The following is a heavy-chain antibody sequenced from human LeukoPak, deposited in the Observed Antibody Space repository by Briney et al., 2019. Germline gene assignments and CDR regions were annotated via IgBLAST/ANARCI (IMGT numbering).Heavy chain of an antibody. Sequence: ASVKVSCKASGYTFTSYGISWVRQAPGQGLEWMGWISAYNGNTNYAQKLQGRVTMTTDTSTSTAYMELRSLGSDDTAVYYCARVIRQWLAGTGDYFDYWGQGTLVTVSS. CDR1: GYTFTSYG. CDR3: ARVIRQWLAGTGDYFDY. CDR2: ISAYNGNT. J-gene: IGHJ4*02. V-gene: IGHV1-18*01. D-gene: IGHD6-19*01.